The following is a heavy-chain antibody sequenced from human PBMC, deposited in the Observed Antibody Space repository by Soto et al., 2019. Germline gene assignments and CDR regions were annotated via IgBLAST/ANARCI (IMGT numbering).Heavy chain of an antibody. V-gene: IGHV3-33*01. CDR2: IWYDGSNK. CDR1: GFTFSTYG. CDR3: ARDFQKGRTFDF. J-gene: IGHJ4*02. Sequence: QVQLVESGGGVVQPGRSLTLSCAASGFTFSTYGMHWVRQAPGKGLEWVAAIWYDGSNKYYVDSVKGRFTISRDNSKNTLYLQMNSLRAEDTAVYYCARDFQKGRTFDFWGQGTLVTVSS.